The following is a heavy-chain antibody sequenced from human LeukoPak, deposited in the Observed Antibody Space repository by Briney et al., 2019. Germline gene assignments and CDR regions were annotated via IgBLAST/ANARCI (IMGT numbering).Heavy chain of an antibody. CDR2: ISSSSSYI. V-gene: IGHV3-21*01. CDR1: GFTFSSYS. Sequence: GGSLRLSCAASGFTFSSYSMNWVRQAPGKGLEWVSSISSSSSYIYYADSVKGRFTISRDNAKNSLYLQMNSLRAEDTAVYYCASDPFLGAYPYFDYWGQGTLVTVSS. CDR3: ASDPFLGAYPYFDY. D-gene: IGHD1-26*01. J-gene: IGHJ4*02.